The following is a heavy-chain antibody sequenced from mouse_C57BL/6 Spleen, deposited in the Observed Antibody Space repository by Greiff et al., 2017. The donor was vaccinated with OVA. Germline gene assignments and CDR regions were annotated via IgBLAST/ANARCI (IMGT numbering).Heavy chain of an antibody. D-gene: IGHD2-5*01. CDR2: IWWDDDK. V-gene: IGHV8-8*01. CDR3: ARILSYYSNYLYWYFDV. CDR1: GFSLSTFGMG. Sequence: QVTLKESGPGILQPSQTLSLTCSFSGFSLSTFGMGVGWIRQPSGKGLEWLAHIWWDDDKYYNPALKSRLTISKDTSKNQVLLKIANVDTADTATYYCARILSYYSNYLYWYFDVWGTGTTVTVSS. J-gene: IGHJ1*03.